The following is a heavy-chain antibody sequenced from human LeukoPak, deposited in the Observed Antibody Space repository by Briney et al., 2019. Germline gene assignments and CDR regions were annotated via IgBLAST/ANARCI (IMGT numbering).Heavy chain of an antibody. D-gene: IGHD2-21*01. J-gene: IGHJ6*02. Sequence: SETLSLTCAVSGGSISSYCWSWIRQPPAKGLGCIGHISYSRSTNCIHSLKSGVTISVGTSTSQFSLKLSSVTAADTAVYYCARDPSDWNYGMDVWGQGTTVTVSS. CDR3: ARDPSDWNYGMDV. CDR2: ISYSRST. CDR1: GGSISSYC. V-gene: IGHV4-59*12.